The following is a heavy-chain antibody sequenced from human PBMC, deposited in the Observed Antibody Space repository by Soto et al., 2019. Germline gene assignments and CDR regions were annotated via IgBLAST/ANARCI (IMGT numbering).Heavy chain of an antibody. V-gene: IGHV4-31*03. CDR3: ARSDGIVVVTGAFDI. D-gene: IGHD3-22*01. CDR2: IYYSGST. J-gene: IGHJ3*02. Sequence: TLSIACTFTGAAIGSCACYWNWIRQHPGKGLEWIGYIYYSGSTYYNPSLKSRVTISVDTSKNQFSLKLSSVTAADTAVYYCARSDGIVVVTGAFDIWGQGTMVT. CDR1: GAAIGSCACY.